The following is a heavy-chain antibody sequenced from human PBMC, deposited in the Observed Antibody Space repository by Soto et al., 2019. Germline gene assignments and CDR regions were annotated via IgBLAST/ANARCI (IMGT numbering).Heavy chain of an antibody. D-gene: IGHD6-19*01. CDR1: GASISSGGYY. V-gene: IGHV4-31*01. J-gene: IGHJ2*01. CDR2: IYYSGST. CDR3: ARDGQGRCIAVDGRLWYFDL. Sequence: QVQLQESGPGLVKPSQTLSLTCTVSGASISSGGYYWNWIRQHPGKGLEWIGYIYYSGSTYYNPSPKSQVTGSVDTSRNEFSLELSSVTAADTAVYYCARDGQGRCIAVDGRLWYFDLWGRGTLVTVSS.